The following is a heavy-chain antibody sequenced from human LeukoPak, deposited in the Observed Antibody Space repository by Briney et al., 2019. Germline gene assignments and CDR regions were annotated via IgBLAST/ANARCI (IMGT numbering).Heavy chain of an antibody. Sequence: PGGSLRLSCAASGFTFSSYSMNWVRQAPGKGLEWVSSINSSSSYIYYADSVKGRFTISRDNAKNTPYLQMNSLRAEDTAVYYCARGGGIVMRAFDIWGQGTMVTVSS. J-gene: IGHJ3*02. V-gene: IGHV3-21*01. CDR2: INSSSSYI. CDR3: ARGGGIVMRAFDI. D-gene: IGHD3-22*01. CDR1: GFTFSSYS.